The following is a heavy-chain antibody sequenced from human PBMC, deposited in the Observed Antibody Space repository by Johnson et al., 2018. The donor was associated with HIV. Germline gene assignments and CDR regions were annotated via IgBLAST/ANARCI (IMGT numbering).Heavy chain of an antibody. CDR1: GFAFSNYA. J-gene: IGHJ3*01. CDR2: ITGSGGNT. V-gene: IGHV3-23*04. CDR3: AKDQWSGYSRDGFNV. Sequence: VQLVESGGGLVKPGGSLRLSCAASGFAFSNYAMTWVRQAPGKGLEWVSSITGSGGNTYDADSVKGRFTISRDNSKNTLYLQMNSLRAEDTAVYYCAKDQWSGYSRDGFNVWGQGTMVTLSS. D-gene: IGHD5-18*01.